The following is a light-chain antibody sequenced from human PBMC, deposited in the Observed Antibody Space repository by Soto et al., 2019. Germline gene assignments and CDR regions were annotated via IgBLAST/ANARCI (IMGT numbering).Light chain of an antibody. CDR2: GAS. Sequence: EIVLTQSPATLSLSPGERATLFCRASQSIATSQLAWYQQKPGQAPRLLIGASTRATGIPDRFSDSGSGTDFTLTISRLEPEDFAVYYCQQFAASPRTFGQGTKVDTK. CDR3: QQFAASPRT. V-gene: IGKV3-20*01. CDR1: QSIATSQ. J-gene: IGKJ1*01.